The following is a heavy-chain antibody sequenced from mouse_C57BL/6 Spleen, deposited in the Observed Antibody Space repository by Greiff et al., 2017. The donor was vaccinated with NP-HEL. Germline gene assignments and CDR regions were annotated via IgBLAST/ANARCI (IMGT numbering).Heavy chain of an antibody. V-gene: IGHV1-82*01. CDR1: GYAFSSSW. CDR2: IYPGDGDT. Sequence: VQLQQSGPELVKPGASVKISCKASGYAFSSSWMNWVKQRPGKGLEWIGRIYPGDGDTNYNGKFKGKATLTADKSSSTAYMQLSSLTSEDSAVYFCARSTLRGFAYWGQGTLVTVSA. J-gene: IGHJ3*01. D-gene: IGHD1-1*01. CDR3: ARSTLRGFAY.